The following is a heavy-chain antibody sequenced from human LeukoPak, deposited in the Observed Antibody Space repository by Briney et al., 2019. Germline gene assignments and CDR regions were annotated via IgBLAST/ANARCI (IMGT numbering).Heavy chain of an antibody. CDR2: ISSSSSYI. CDR3: ARDPTGSSGWYPPGGDYYYYYMDV. Sequence: GGSLRLSCAASGFTFSSYSMNWVRQAPGKGLEWVSSISSSSSYIYYADSVKGRFTISRDNAKNSLYLQMNSLRAEDTAVYYCARDPTGSSGWYPPGGDYYYYYMDVWGKGTTVTVSS. V-gene: IGHV3-21*01. D-gene: IGHD6-19*01. CDR1: GFTFSSYS. J-gene: IGHJ6*03.